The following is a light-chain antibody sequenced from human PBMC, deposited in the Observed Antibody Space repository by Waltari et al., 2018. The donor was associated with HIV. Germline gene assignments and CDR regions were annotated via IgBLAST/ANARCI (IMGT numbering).Light chain of an antibody. V-gene: IGLV2-14*01. J-gene: IGLJ3*02. CDR2: EVS. Sequence: QSALTQPASVSGSPGQSITISCTGTSSDVGGYKYVSWYLQQPGKAPKLLISEVSNRPSGVSIRFSGSKSGNTASLTISGLQAEDEADYYCSSYTTSSTWVFGGGTKLTVL. CDR3: SSYTTSSTWV. CDR1: SSDVGGYKY.